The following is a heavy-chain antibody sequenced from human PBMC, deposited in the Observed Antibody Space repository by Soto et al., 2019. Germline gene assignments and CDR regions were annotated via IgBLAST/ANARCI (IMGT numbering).Heavy chain of an antibody. J-gene: IGHJ4*02. CDR2: ISAGAYNT. Sequence: EVQLLDSGGVLIEPGGSLRLSCAASGFTCSNYAMSWVRQAPGKGLELVSVISAGAYNTDYADSVQGRFTMSRENSNTSLYQQTKTLRAEDAAVNYLDKCRSDMGRVSIFGVPLGGFDYWGQGTLVTVSS. CDR3: DKCRSDMGRVSIFGVPLGGFDY. D-gene: IGHD3-3*01. CDR1: GFTCSNYA. V-gene: IGHV3-23*01.